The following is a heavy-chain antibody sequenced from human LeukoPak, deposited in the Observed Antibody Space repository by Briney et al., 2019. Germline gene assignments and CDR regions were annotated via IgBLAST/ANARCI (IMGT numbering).Heavy chain of an antibody. CDR2: IIPILGIA. CDR3: ARASRPVTTIPLGY. Sequence: HGASVMVSCKASGGTFSSYAISWVRQAPGQGLEWMGRIIPILGIANYAQKFQGRVTITADKSTSTAYMELSSLRSEDTAVYYCARASRPVTTIPLGYWGQGTLVTVSS. D-gene: IGHD4-17*01. V-gene: IGHV1-69*04. CDR1: GGTFSSYA. J-gene: IGHJ4*02.